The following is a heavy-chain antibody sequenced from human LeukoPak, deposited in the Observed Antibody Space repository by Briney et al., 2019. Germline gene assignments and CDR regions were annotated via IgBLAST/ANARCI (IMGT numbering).Heavy chain of an antibody. Sequence: GASVKVSCKASGYTFTSYGISWVRQAPGQGLEWMGGFDPEDGETIYAQKFQGRVTMTEDTSTDTAYMELSSLRSEDTAVYYCATDLKGYVTDYWGQGTLVTVSS. CDR3: ATDLKGYVTDY. V-gene: IGHV1-24*01. CDR2: FDPEDGET. CDR1: GYTFTSYG. J-gene: IGHJ4*02. D-gene: IGHD5-18*01.